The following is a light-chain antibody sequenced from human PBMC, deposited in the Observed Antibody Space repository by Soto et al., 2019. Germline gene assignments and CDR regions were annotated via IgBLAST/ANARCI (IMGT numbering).Light chain of an antibody. CDR3: QQYKSYPWT. CDR1: QTISGW. V-gene: IGKV1-5*01. Sequence: DIQTTQSPSTLSASVGDGVTITCRASQTISGWLAWYQQRPGKAPKLLISDASSLRSGVPSRFSGSGSGTEFTLTISSLQPDDFGSYYCQQYKSYPWTFGHGTKV. CDR2: DAS. J-gene: IGKJ1*01.